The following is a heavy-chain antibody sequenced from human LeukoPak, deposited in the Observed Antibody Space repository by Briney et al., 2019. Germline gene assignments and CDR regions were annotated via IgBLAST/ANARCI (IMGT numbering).Heavy chain of an antibody. CDR1: GGSISSGSYY. CDR2: VYYSGTT. J-gene: IGHJ4*02. V-gene: IGHV4-39*01. CDR3: ATTLCSRSCFDY. D-gene: IGHD6-6*01. Sequence: SETLSLTCTVSGGSISSGSYYWGWIRQPPGKGLEWIGSVYYSGTTYYNPSLKSRVTMSVDTSKNQFSLQLSSVTAADTAIYYCATTLCSRSCFDYWGQGTLVTVSS.